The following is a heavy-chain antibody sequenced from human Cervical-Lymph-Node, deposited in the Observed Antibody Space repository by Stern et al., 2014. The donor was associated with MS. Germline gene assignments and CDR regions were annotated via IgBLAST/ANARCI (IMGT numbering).Heavy chain of an antibody. V-gene: IGHV4-59*01. CDR2: IYYSVSI. D-gene: IGHD2-2*01. Sequence: QVQLQESGPGLVKPSETLSLTCTVSDGSISSDYWSWILQPPGKGLEWIGHIYYSVSINYSPSLKSRVTISLDTSKNQFSLKVTSVTAADTAVYYCARALRNAYTWFDPWGQGTLVTVSS. CDR1: DGSISSDY. CDR3: ARALRNAYTWFDP. J-gene: IGHJ5*01.